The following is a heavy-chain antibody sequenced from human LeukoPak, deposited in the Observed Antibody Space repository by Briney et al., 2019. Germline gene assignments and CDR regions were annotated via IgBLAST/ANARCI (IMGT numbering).Heavy chain of an antibody. CDR3: ARVGGTDFYYYGLDV. D-gene: IGHD3-3*01. CDR1: GGSISSSYYY. V-gene: IGHV4-61*05. J-gene: IGHJ6*02. Sequence: SETLSLTCTVSGGSISSSYYYWGWIRQPPGKGLEWIGYIYDSGSTNYNPSLKSRVTISVDTSKNQFSLKLNSVTAADTAVYYCARVGGTDFYYYGLDVWGQGTTVTVSS. CDR2: IYDSGST.